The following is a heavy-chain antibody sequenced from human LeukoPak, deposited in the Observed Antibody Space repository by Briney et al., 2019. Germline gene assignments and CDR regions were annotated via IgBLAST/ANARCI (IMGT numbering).Heavy chain of an antibody. D-gene: IGHD6-19*01. CDR2: ISYDGSNK. CDR3: SKDVVPDSGWDLDY. J-gene: IGHJ4*02. CDR1: GFTFSTYT. V-gene: IGHV3-30*04. Sequence: GGSLRLSCAASGFTFSTYTMHWVRQAPGKGLEWVAFISYDGSNKFYADSVKGRFTISRDNSKNRLYLQMNSLTAEDTAIYYCSKDVVPDSGWDLDYWGQGTLVTVSS.